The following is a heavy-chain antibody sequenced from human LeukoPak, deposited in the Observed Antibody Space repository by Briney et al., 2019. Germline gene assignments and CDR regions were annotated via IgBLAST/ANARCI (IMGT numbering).Heavy chain of an antibody. V-gene: IGHV4-4*07. CDR2: IYTSGNT. Sequence: SETLSLTCTVSGASSSSYYWSWIRQPPGKGLEWIGRIYTSGNTHYNPSLKSRVTMSVDTSKNQFSLKLSSVTAADTAVYYCARSPLSNSGYYSFDYWGQGTLVTVSS. D-gene: IGHD3-22*01. CDR3: ARSPLSNSGYYSFDY. J-gene: IGHJ4*02. CDR1: GASSSSYY.